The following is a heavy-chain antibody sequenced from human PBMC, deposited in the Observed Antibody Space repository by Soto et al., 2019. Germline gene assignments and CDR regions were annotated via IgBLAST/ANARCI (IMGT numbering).Heavy chain of an antibody. J-gene: IGHJ2*01. CDR2: IYYSGST. V-gene: IGHV4-31*03. D-gene: IGHD2-15*01. Sequence: QVQLQESGPGLVKPSQTLSLTCTVSGGSISSGGYYWSWIRQHPGKGLEWIGYIYYSGSTYYNPSLKSRVTISVDTSKNQFSLKLSSVTAADTAVYYCARVGYCSGGSCLVGPFSYWYFDLWGRGTLVTVSS. CDR3: ARVGYCSGGSCLVGPFSYWYFDL. CDR1: GGSISSGGYY.